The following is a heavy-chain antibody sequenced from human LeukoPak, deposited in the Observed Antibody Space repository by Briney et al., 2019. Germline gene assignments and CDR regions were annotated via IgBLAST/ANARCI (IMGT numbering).Heavy chain of an antibody. D-gene: IGHD3-22*01. Sequence: GGSLRLSCAASGFTFSDYYMSWIRQAPGKGLEWVSYISSSGSTIYYADSVKGRFTISRDNAKNSLYLQMDSLRAEDTAVYYCARDYHYDSSGYSGYWGQGTLVTVSS. CDR3: ARDYHYDSSGYSGY. CDR2: ISSSGSTI. V-gene: IGHV3-11*01. J-gene: IGHJ4*02. CDR1: GFTFSDYY.